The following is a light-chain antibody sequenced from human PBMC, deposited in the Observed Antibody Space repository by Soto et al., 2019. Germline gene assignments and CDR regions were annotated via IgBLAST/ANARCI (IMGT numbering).Light chain of an antibody. CDR1: QSISSY. Sequence: DIQMTQSPSSLSASVGDRVTITCRASQSISSYLNWYQQKPGEAPKPLIYTASSLYSGVPSRFSGSGSGTDFTLTITSLQPEDFATYYCQQGYTNPITFGQGTKVDIK. CDR2: TAS. J-gene: IGKJ1*01. CDR3: QQGYTNPIT. V-gene: IGKV1-39*01.